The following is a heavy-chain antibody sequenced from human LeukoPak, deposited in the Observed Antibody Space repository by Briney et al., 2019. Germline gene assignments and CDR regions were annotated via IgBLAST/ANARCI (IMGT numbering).Heavy chain of an antibody. CDR3: ATDRHPRVYGSGPTGGGAFDI. V-gene: IGHV1-24*01. D-gene: IGHD3-10*01. CDR1: GYTLTELS. Sequence: ASVKVSCKVSGYTLTELSMHWVRQAPGKGLEWMGGFDPEDGETIYAQKFQGRVTMTEDTSTDTAYLELSSLRSEDTAVYYCATDRHPRVYGSGPTGGGAFDIWGQGTMVTVSS. J-gene: IGHJ3*02. CDR2: FDPEDGET.